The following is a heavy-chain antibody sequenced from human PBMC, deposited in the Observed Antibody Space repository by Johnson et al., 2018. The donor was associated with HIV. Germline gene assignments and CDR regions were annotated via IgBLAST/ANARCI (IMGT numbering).Heavy chain of an antibody. CDR3: ARALVEYSSSGAFDI. CDR1: GFTFDDYG. V-gene: IGHV3-20*04. CDR2: ITWNGGTT. Sequence: VQLVESGGGVVRPGGSLRLSCAASGFTFDDYGMTWVRQAPGKGLEWVCGITWNGGTTGYADSVKGRFTMSRDNANHSLYLQMNSLRAEDTALYYCARALVEYSSSGAFDIWGQGTMVTVSS. D-gene: IGHD6-6*01. J-gene: IGHJ3*02.